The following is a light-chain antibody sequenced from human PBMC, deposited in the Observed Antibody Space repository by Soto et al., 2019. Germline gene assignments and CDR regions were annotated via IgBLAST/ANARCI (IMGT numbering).Light chain of an antibody. CDR3: QQRYSTPLT. J-gene: IGKJ4*01. CDR2: AAS. Sequence: DIQMTQSPSSMSASVGDRVTISCRASQSISGYLNWYQQKPGKAPKLLIYAASSLQSGVPSRFSGSGSGTDFTLTSSSLQPEDFATYYCQQRYSTPLTFGGGTKWDSK. V-gene: IGKV1-39*01. CDR1: QSISGY.